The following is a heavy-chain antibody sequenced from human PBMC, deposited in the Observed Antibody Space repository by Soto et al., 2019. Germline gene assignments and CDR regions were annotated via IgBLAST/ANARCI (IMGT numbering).Heavy chain of an antibody. CDR2: IYYSGST. Sequence: SETLSLTCTVSGGSISSSSYYWGWIRQPPGKGLEWIGSIYYSGSTYYNPSLKSRVTISVDTSKNQFSLKLSSVTAADTAVYYCARRTGYCSSTSCFPSQIVRWFDPWGQGTLVTVSS. D-gene: IGHD2-2*01. CDR1: GGSISSSSYY. CDR3: ARRTGYCSSTSCFPSQIVRWFDP. J-gene: IGHJ5*02. V-gene: IGHV4-39*01.